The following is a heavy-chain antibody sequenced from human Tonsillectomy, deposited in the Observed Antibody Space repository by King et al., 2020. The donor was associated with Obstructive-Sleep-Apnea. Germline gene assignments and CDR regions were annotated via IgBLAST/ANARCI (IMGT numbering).Heavy chain of an antibody. CDR1: GFTFSSYS. V-gene: IGHV3-48*04. Sequence: VQLVESGGGLVQPGGSLRLSCAASGFTFSSYSIHWVRQAPGKGLEWVSSISGSSSAIYYADSVKGRFTISRDNAKNSMYLQMNSLRAEDTAVYYCARDRTGFLDYWGQGTLVTVSA. CDR2: ISGSSSAI. D-gene: IGHD7-27*01. CDR3: ARDRTGFLDY. J-gene: IGHJ4*02.